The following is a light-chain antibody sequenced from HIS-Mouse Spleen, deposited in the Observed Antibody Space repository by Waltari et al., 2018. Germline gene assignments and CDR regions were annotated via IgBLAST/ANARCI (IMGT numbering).Light chain of an antibody. J-gene: IGLJ2*01. V-gene: IGLV3-19*01. CDR1: SLRSYY. CDR2: GKN. CDR3: DSRDSSGNHVV. Sequence: SSELTQDHAVSVALVQTVRITCQGDSLRSYYASWYQQKPGQAPVLVIYGKNNPPTGIPGRFSGSSSGNTASLTITGAHAEGEADYYCDSRDSSGNHVVFGGGTKLTVL.